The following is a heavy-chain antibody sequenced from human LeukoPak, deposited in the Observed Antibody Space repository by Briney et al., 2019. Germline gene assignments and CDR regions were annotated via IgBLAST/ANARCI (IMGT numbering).Heavy chain of an antibody. CDR1: GGSISSSSYY. V-gene: IGHV4-39*01. CDR3: ARHRGAARDPLFD. CDR2: IYYSGST. J-gene: IGHJ4*02. Sequence: KPSETLSLTCTVSGGSISSSSYYWGWIRQPPGKGLEWIGSIYYSGSTYYNPSLKSRVTRSVDTSKNQFSLKLSSVTAADTAVYYCARHRGAARDPLFDWSQGTLVTVSS. D-gene: IGHD6-6*01.